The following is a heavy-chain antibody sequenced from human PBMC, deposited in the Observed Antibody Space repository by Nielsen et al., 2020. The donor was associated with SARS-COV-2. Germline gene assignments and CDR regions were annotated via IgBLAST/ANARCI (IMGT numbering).Heavy chain of an antibody. V-gene: IGHV3-66*01. CDR3: ARGTYSGSSLGVDY. CDR2: IYSGGST. Sequence: GGSLRLSCAAPGFTVSSNYMSWVRQAPGKGLEWVSVIYSGGSTYYADSVKGRFTISRDNSKNTLYLQMNSLRAEDTAVYYCARGTYSGSSLGVDYWGQGTLVTVSS. CDR1: GFTVSSNY. J-gene: IGHJ4*02. D-gene: IGHD1-26*01.